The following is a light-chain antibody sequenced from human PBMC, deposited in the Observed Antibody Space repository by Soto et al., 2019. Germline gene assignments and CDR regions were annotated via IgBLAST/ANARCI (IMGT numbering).Light chain of an antibody. CDR1: QTVIRY. CDR3: QQSYSTLFT. J-gene: IGKJ3*01. Sequence: IQMTQFPSSLSASVGDRVTITCRAGQTVIRYLNWYQQKPGRAPNLLIYAVSNLQSGVPSRFSGSGSGTEFTLTISDLQPEDFATYYYQQSYSTLFTFGPGTKVDIK. V-gene: IGKV1-39*01. CDR2: AVS.